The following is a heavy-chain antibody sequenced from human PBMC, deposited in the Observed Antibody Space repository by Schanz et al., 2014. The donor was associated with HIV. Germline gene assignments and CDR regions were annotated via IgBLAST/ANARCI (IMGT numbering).Heavy chain of an antibody. CDR3: AKRGPYTGRYEYFQQ. CDR2: VGYGGDNT. Sequence: EVQLLESGGDLVQPGGSLRLSCAASGFTFSSYAMSWVRLAPGKGLEWVSTVGYGGDNTYYVDSVEGRFTISRDNSKNTVYLQMNSLRAEDTALYYCAKRGPYTGRYEYFQQWGQGTLVTVSS. V-gene: IGHV3-23*01. J-gene: IGHJ1*01. D-gene: IGHD1-26*01. CDR1: GFTFSSYA.